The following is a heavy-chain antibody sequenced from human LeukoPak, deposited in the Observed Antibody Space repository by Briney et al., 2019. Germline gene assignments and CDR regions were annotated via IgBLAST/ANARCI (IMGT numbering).Heavy chain of an antibody. CDR3: TRDVVAGLYYYYYYYMDV. V-gene: IGHV3-21*03. D-gene: IGHD6-19*01. CDR2: ISSSSSYI. J-gene: IGHJ6*03. Sequence: GGSLRLSCAASGFTFSRHSINWVRQAPGKGLEWVSSISSSSSYIYYADSVKGRFTISRDNAKNSLYLQMNSLRAEDTAVYYCTRDVVAGLYYYYYYYMDVWGKGTTVTVSS. CDR1: GFTFSRHS.